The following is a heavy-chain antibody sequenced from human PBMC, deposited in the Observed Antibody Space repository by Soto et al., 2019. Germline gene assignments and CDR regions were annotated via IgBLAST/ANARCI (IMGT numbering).Heavy chain of an antibody. CDR3: ARDLALAGNY. CDR2: VSSTSTYT. J-gene: IGHJ4*02. Sequence: GGSLRLSCAASGFTFRSYAMNWVRQTQEKGLEWVSSVSSTSTYTHYADSVKGRFTISRDNANNSLFLQMNSLRAEDTAIYYCARDLALAGNYWGQGALVTVSS. CDR1: GFTFRSYA. D-gene: IGHD6-19*01. V-gene: IGHV3-21*01.